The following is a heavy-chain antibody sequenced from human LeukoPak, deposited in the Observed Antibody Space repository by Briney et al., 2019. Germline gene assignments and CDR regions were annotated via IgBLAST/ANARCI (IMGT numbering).Heavy chain of an antibody. V-gene: IGHV3-23*01. D-gene: IGHD6-13*01. CDR2: ISGSGGST. Sequence: GGTLRLSCAASGFTFSSYAMSWVRQAPGKGLEWLSAISGSGGSTYYADSVKGRFTIARDNSKNTLYLQMNSLRAEDKAVYYCAKDLKIAAAGDYWGQGTLVTVSS. CDR1: GFTFSSYA. J-gene: IGHJ4*02. CDR3: AKDLKIAAAGDY.